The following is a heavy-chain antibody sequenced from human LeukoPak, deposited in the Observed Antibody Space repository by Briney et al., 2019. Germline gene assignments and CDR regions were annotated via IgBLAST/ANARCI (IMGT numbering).Heavy chain of an antibody. D-gene: IGHD6-13*01. V-gene: IGHV3-23*01. Sequence: GGSLRLSCAASGFTFSSYAMSWVRQAPGKGLEWVSAISGSGGSTYYADSVKGRFTISRDNSKNTLYLQMNSLRAEDTAVYDCATRVGAAAGKYYYGMDVWGQGTTVTVSS. CDR3: ATRVGAAAGKYYYGMDV. CDR2: ISGSGGST. J-gene: IGHJ6*02. CDR1: GFTFSSYA.